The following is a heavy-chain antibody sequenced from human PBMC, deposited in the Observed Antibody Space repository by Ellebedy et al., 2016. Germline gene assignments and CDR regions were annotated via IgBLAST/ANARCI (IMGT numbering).Heavy chain of an antibody. CDR1: GFIFSSYA. D-gene: IGHD5-12*01. CDR2: ISGSGGST. J-gene: IGHJ6*02. V-gene: IGHV3-23*01. CDR3: ASSTLYGGYTRDYYGMDV. Sequence: GESLKISXAASGFIFSSYAMNWVRQAPGKGLEWVSAISGSGGSTYYADSVKGRFTISRDNSKNTLYLQMNSLRVEDTGVYHCASSTLYGGYTRDYYGMDVWGQGTTVTVSS.